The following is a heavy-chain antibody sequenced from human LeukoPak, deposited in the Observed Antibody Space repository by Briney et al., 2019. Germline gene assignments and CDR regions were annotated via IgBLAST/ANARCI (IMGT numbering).Heavy chain of an antibody. CDR2: IGGTVVTT. CDR1: GITFSTSV. D-gene: IGHD3/OR15-3a*01. Sequence: GGSLRLPCAASGITFSTSVMSWVRQAPGKGLEWVSTIGGTVVTTYYADSVKGRFTISRDTSKNTLYLQMSSLRAEDTAVYYCAIAGTGYYFYFHSWGQGTLVTVSS. CDR3: AIAGTGYYFYFHS. V-gene: IGHV3-23*01. J-gene: IGHJ4*02.